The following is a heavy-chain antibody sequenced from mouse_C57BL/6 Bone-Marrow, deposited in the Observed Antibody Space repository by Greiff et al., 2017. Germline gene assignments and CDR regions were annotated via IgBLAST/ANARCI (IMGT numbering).Heavy chain of an antibody. Sequence: EVQLQQSGPELVKPGASVKISCKASGYTFTDYYMNWVKQSHGKSLEWIGDINPNNGGTSYNQKFKGKATLTVDKSSSTAYMELRILTSEDSAVYYCARNDWYCDVWGTGTTVTVSS. CDR2: INPNNGGT. CDR1: GYTFTDYY. CDR3: ARNDWYCDV. V-gene: IGHV1-26*01. J-gene: IGHJ1*03.